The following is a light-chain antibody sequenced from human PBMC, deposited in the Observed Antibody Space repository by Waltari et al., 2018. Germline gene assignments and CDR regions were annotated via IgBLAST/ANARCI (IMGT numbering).Light chain of an antibody. J-gene: IGKJ5*01. CDR2: DAS. CDR3: QQRGNWPPIT. CDR1: ESVSDY. Sequence: EIVLTQSPATLSLSPGERATTSCRASESVSDYLAWYQQKPGQAPRLLIFDASNRASGIPARFRGSGSGTDFSLTISSLEPEDFAVYYCQQRGNWPPITFGQGTRLEVK. V-gene: IGKV3-11*01.